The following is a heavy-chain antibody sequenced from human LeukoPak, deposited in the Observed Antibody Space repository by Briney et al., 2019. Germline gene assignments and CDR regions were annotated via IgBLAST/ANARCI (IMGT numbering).Heavy chain of an antibody. D-gene: IGHD6-19*01. CDR3: ARDYLPTAVADPHFDY. CDR1: GYSISSGFY. CDR2: SSHHGYP. J-gene: IGHJ4*02. V-gene: IGHV4-38-2*02. Sequence: PSETLSLTCTVSGYSISSGFYWGWIRQPPGKGLEWIGSSSHHGYPYYNPSLKSRVTIALDTSKNQFSLRVTSVTAADTAVYYCARDYLPTAVADPHFDYWGQGTLVTVSS.